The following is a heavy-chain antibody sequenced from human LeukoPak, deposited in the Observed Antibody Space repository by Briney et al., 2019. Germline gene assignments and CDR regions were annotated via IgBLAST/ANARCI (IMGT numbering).Heavy chain of an antibody. V-gene: IGHV4-59*01. Sequence: PSETLSLTCTVSGGSISSYYWGWIRQPPGKGLEWIGYIYYSGSTNYNPSLKSRVTISVDTSKNQFSLKLSSVTAADTAVYYCARPYSSGWYGWAFAIWGQGTMVTVSS. CDR2: IYYSGST. CDR3: ARPYSSGWYGWAFAI. J-gene: IGHJ3*02. D-gene: IGHD6-19*01. CDR1: GGSISSYY.